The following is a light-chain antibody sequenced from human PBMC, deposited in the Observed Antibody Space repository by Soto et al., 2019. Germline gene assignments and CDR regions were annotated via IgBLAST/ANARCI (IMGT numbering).Light chain of an antibody. V-gene: IGKV3-20*01. CDR1: QSVRRTY. Sequence: EIVLKQSPGALSLYEGERATLSCRASQSVRRTYLAWYQQSPGQAPRLLIFGTSNRATGIPDRFSGSGSGTDFTLTISRLEPEDIGVYYCQQYGSSPTFGQGTRLEIK. J-gene: IGKJ5*01. CDR2: GTS. CDR3: QQYGSSPT.